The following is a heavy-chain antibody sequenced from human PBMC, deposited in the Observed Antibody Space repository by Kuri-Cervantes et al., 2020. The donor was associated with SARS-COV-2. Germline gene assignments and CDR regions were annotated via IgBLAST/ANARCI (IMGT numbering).Heavy chain of an antibody. CDR3: AGGLVPGSFDY. V-gene: IGHV1-69*13. CDR1: GGTFSSYA. Sequence: SVKVSCKASGGTFSSYAISWVRQAPGQGLEWMGGIIPIFGTANYAQRFQGRVTITADESTSTAYMELSSLRSEDTAVYYCAGGLVPGSFDYWGQGTLVTVSS. CDR2: IIPIFGTA. J-gene: IGHJ4*02. D-gene: IGHD3-16*01.